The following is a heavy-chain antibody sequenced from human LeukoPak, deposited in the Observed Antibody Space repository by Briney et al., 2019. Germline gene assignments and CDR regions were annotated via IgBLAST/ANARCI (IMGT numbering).Heavy chain of an antibody. CDR3: ARLYSTTWSNFDS. Sequence: GESLKISCKGSGYSFTTYWIGWVRQMPGKGLEWMGIIYPGDSGTTYSPSFQGQVTISVDKSISTAYLQWSSLKASDTAIYYCARLYSTTWSNFDSWGQGTLATVSS. CDR1: GYSFTTYW. CDR2: IYPGDSGT. V-gene: IGHV5-51*01. D-gene: IGHD6-13*01. J-gene: IGHJ4*02.